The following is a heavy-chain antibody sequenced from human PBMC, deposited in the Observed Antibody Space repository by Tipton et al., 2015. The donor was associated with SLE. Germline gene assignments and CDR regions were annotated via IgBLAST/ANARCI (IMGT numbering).Heavy chain of an antibody. CDR1: GFTFDDYA. D-gene: IGHD3-3*01. V-gene: IGHV3-9*01. J-gene: IGHJ6*02. CDR3: ARVTVHLGWKFMDV. CDR2: ISWNSGSI. Sequence: RSLRLSCAASGFTFDDYAMHWVRQAPGKGLEWVSGISWNSGSIGYADSVKGRFTISRDNAKNSLYLQMNSLRAEDTALYYCARVTVHLGWKFMDVWGQGTTV.